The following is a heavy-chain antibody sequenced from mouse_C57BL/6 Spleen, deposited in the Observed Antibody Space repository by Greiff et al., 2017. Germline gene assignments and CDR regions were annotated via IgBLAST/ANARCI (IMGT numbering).Heavy chain of an antibody. V-gene: IGHV1-50*01. J-gene: IGHJ4*01. CDR3: ARVVTGGEYAMDY. Sequence: QVQLQQPGAELVKPGASVKLSCKASGYTFTSYWMQWVKQRPGQGLEWIGEIDPSDSYTNYNQKFKGKATLTVDTYSSTAYMQLSSLTSEDSAVYYCARVVTGGEYAMDYWGQGTSVTVSS. D-gene: IGHD2-2*01. CDR1: GYTFTSYW. CDR2: IDPSDSYT.